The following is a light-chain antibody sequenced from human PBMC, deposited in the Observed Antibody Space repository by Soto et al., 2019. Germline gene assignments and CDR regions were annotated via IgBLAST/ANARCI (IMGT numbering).Light chain of an antibody. V-gene: IGKV3D-15*01. Sequence: EIVLTQSPATLSLSPGERATLSCRASQSVAYTYLAWFQQKPGQAPRLLIYGASNRATGIPDRFSGSGSGTEFTLTISSLQSEDSAVYYCQQYDNWPSWMFGQGTKVDI. CDR2: GAS. CDR3: QQYDNWPSWM. CDR1: QSVAYT. J-gene: IGKJ1*01.